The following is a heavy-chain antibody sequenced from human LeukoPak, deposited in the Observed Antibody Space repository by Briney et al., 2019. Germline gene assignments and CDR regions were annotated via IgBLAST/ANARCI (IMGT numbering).Heavy chain of an antibody. CDR1: GFTFDDYG. CDR2: INWNGGST. D-gene: IGHD3-10*01. CDR3: ARDSSRLLWFGELLYGTYYFDY. J-gene: IGHJ4*02. Sequence: GRSLRLSCAASGFTFDDYGMSWVRQAPGKGLEWVSGINWNGGSTGYADSVKGRFTISRDNAKNSLYLQMNSLRAEDTALYYCARDSSRLLWFGELLYGTYYFDYWGQGTLVTVSS. V-gene: IGHV3-20*04.